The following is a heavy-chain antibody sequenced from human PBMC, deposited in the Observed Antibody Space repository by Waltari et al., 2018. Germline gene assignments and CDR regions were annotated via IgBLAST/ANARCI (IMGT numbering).Heavy chain of an antibody. CDR3: AREQTSAAFDI. V-gene: IGHV4-30-2*01. D-gene: IGHD3-3*01. Sequence: QLQLQESGSGLVKPAQTLSLPCAVSDDSISSNFYSWRWLRQPPGKGLEWIGCISHFGSAYYNPSLKSRVTISVDRSKNQFFLQLTSVTAADTAVYFCAREQTSAAFDIWGQGTMVTVSS. J-gene: IGHJ3*02. CDR2: ISHFGSA. CDR1: DDSISSNFYS.